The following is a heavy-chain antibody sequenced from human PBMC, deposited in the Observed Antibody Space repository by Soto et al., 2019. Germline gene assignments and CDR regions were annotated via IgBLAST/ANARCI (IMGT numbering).Heavy chain of an antibody. D-gene: IGHD3-10*01. J-gene: IGHJ4*02. Sequence: SETLSLTCAVYGGSFSGYYWSWIRQPPGKGLEWIGEINHSGSTNYNPSLKSRVTISVDTSKNQFSLKLSSVTAADTAVYYCARGGTYYYGSGSYYPSRFDYWGQGTLVTV. CDR2: INHSGST. CDR1: GGSFSGYY. V-gene: IGHV4-34*01. CDR3: ARGGTYYYGSGSYYPSRFDY.